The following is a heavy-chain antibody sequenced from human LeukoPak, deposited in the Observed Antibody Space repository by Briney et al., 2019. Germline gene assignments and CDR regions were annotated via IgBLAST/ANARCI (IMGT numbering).Heavy chain of an antibody. D-gene: IGHD2-2*01. CDR2: INPNSGGT. J-gene: IGHJ4*02. Sequence: ASVKVSCKASGYTFTGYYMHWMRQAPGQGLEWMGWINPNSGGTNYAQKFQGRVTMTRDTSISTAYMELSRLRSDDTAVYYCARAAQRYCSSTSCYPKYWGQGTLVTVSS. CDR1: GYTFTGYY. V-gene: IGHV1-2*02. CDR3: ARAAQRYCSSTSCYPKY.